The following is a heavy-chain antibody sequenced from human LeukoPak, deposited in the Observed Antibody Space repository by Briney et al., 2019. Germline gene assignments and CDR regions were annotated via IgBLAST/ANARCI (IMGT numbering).Heavy chain of an antibody. V-gene: IGHV3-74*03. Sequence: PGGSLRLSCEASGFTFSSYWMHWVRQVPGKGLMWVSRINTDGSETTYADSVKGRFTISRDNAKNSLYLQMNSLRAEDTAVYYCARDTGITASADQFDYWGQGTLVTVSS. CDR2: INTDGSET. CDR3: ARDTGITASADQFDY. CDR1: GFTFSSYW. D-gene: IGHD6-13*01. J-gene: IGHJ4*02.